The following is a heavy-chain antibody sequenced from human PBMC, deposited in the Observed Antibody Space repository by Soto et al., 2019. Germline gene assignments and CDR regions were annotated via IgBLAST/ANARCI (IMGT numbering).Heavy chain of an antibody. CDR2: ISDNGGTT. D-gene: IGHD3-22*01. CDR3: AKDPQPLIVYFDY. Sequence: GRPLRLSCAASEFTFSNYAMSWVRKAPGKGLEWFSSISDNGGTTYYADSVKGRFTISRDNSKNTLYLQMNSLRAEDTAVYYCAKDPQPLIVYFDYCGQGTQVTVSS. J-gene: IGHJ4*01. CDR1: EFTFSNYA. V-gene: IGHV3-23*01.